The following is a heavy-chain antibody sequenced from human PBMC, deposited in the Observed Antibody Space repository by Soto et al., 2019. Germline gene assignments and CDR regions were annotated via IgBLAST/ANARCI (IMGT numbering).Heavy chain of an antibody. J-gene: IGHJ5*02. Sequence: ASVKVSCKASGYTFTSYGISWVRQAPGQGLEWMGWISAYNGNTNYAQKLQGRVTMTTDTSTSTAYMELRSLRSDDTAVYYCARDADYDILTCYYRANLYDPWGQGTLVTGSS. CDR2: ISAYNGNT. CDR1: GYTFTSYG. CDR3: ARDADYDILTCYYRANLYDP. D-gene: IGHD3-9*01. V-gene: IGHV1-18*01.